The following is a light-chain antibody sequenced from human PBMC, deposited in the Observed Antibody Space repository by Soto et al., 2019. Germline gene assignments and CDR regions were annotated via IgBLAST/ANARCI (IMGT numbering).Light chain of an antibody. CDR3: QQYGSSPWT. CDR2: GAS. V-gene: IGKV3-20*01. Sequence: EIVLTQSPGTLSLSPGERATLSCRASQSVSSSYLAWYQQKPGQAPRLLIYGASSRATGIPDRFSGSGSGTDFTLTISRLEPEGVAVYYCQQYGSSPWTFGQGTKVEIK. CDR1: QSVSSSY. J-gene: IGKJ1*01.